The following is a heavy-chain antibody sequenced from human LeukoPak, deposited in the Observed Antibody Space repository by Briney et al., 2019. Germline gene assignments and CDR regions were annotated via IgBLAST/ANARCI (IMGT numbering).Heavy chain of an antibody. Sequence: GRSLRLSCAASGFTFSSYAKHWVRQAPGKGLEWVAVISYDGSNKYYADSVKGRFTISRDNSKNTLYLQMNSLRAEDTAVYYCAREAAMVNFDYWGQGTLVTVSS. CDR2: ISYDGSNK. J-gene: IGHJ4*02. D-gene: IGHD5-18*01. CDR3: AREAAMVNFDY. V-gene: IGHV3-30*04. CDR1: GFTFSSYA.